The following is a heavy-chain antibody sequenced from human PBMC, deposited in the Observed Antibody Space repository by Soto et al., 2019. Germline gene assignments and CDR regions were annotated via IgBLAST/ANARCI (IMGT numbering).Heavy chain of an antibody. Sequence: HPGGSLRLSCAASGFTFSSYAMSWVRQAPGKGLEWVSAISGSGGSTYYADSVKGRFTISRDNSKNTLYLQMNSLRAEDTAVYYCAKLGGRYYYDSSGYYDYWGQGTLVTVSS. CDR1: GFTFSSYA. CDR3: AKLGGRYYYDSSGYYDY. D-gene: IGHD3-22*01. V-gene: IGHV3-23*01. J-gene: IGHJ4*02. CDR2: ISGSGGST.